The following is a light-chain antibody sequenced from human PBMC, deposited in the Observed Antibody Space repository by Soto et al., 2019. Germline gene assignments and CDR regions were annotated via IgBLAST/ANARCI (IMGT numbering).Light chain of an antibody. CDR1: SSNIGTNT. CDR3: AAWDDSLIGYV. Sequence: QSALTQPPSASGTPGQGVTVSCSGSSSNIGTNTVNWYQQLPGTAPKLLIYSNNQRPSGVPDRFSGSKSGTSASLAISGLQSEDEADYYCAAWDDSLIGYVFGTGTKLTVL. V-gene: IGLV1-44*01. J-gene: IGLJ1*01. CDR2: SNN.